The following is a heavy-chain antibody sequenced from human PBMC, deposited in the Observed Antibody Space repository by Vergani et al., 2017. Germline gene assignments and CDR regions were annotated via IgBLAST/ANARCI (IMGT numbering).Heavy chain of an antibody. J-gene: IGHJ6*02. CDR1: NDSVSNTFYY. Sequence: QVQLQESGPGLVKPSETLSLTCTVSNDSVSNTFYYWGWIRQTPGKGLEWIGSIYYSGSTYYNPSLVSRVTMSVDTSKSQFSLKLSSVTAADTAVYFCARVMYRDEASTGYRLEGMDIWGQGTTVTISS. D-gene: IGHD3-9*01. CDR2: IYYSGST. CDR3: ARVMYRDEASTGYRLEGMDI. V-gene: IGHV4-39*07.